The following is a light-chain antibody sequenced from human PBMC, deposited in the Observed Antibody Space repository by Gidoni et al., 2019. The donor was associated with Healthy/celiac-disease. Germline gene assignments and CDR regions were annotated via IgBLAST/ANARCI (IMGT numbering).Light chain of an antibody. CDR3: QHYEIWSTRT. V-gene: IGKV3-15*01. Sequence: EIVMTQSPATLSVSPGERATLSCRASQSISSNLAWHQQKPGQAPRLLIYGASTRATGIPARFSGSGSGTEFTLTISSLQSEDFAVYYCQHYEIWSTRTFGQGTKVEIK. CDR1: QSISSN. J-gene: IGKJ1*01. CDR2: GAS.